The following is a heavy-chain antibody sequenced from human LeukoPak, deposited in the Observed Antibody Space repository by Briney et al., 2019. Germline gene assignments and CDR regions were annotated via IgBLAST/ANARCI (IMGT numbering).Heavy chain of an antibody. CDR3: ARGMQRKAGEYGMDV. J-gene: IGHJ6*02. Sequence: GGSLRLSCAASGFTFSSYAMHWVRQAPGKGLEWVAVISYDGSNKYYADSVKGRFTISRDNSKNTLYLQMNSLRAEDTAVYYCARGMQRKAGEYGMDVWGQGTTVTVSS. CDR1: GFTFSSYA. CDR2: ISYDGSNK. D-gene: IGHD2-8*01. V-gene: IGHV3-30-3*01.